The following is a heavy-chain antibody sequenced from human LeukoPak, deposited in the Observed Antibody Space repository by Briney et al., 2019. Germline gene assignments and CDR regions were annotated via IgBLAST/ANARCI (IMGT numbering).Heavy chain of an antibody. CDR3: ARCVGLWSYEFDY. CDR2: ISSSGSTI. J-gene: IGHJ4*02. V-gene: IGHV3-48*03. Sequence: GGSLRLSCEASGFTFSSYEMNWVRQAPGKGLEWVSYISSSGSTIYYADSVKGRFTISRDNAKNSLYLQMNSLRAEDTAVYYCARCVGLWSYEFDYWGQGTLVTVSS. D-gene: IGHD5-18*01. CDR1: GFTFSSYE.